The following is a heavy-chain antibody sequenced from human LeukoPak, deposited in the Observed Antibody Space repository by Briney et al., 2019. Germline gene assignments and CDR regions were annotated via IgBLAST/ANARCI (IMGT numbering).Heavy chain of an antibody. Sequence: SSETLSLTCTVSGGSSSNYFCTWLRQSAGAGLECIGRIHTSGTTYYNPSLKSRVSMSVDTSKNEFSLRLNSVTPADTAVYYCARDPAGHGRYFDYWGQGALVTVSS. D-gene: IGHD1-14*01. CDR3: ARDPAGHGRYFDY. CDR2: IHTSGTT. CDR1: GGSSSNYF. V-gene: IGHV4-4*07. J-gene: IGHJ4*02.